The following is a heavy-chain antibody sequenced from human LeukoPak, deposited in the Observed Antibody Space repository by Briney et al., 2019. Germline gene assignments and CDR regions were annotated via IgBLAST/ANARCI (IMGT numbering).Heavy chain of an antibody. V-gene: IGHV3-21*01. J-gene: IGHJ4*02. CDR3: ARNYYDSSGEQYYFDY. CDR2: SISSFI. D-gene: IGHD3-22*01. Sequence: SISSFIYYADSVKRRCTISRDNAKNSLYLQMNSLRAEDTAVYYCARNYYDSSGEQYYFDYWGQGTLVTVSS.